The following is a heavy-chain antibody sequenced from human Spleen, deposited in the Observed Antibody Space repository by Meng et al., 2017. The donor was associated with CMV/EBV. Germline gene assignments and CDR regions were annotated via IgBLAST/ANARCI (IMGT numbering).Heavy chain of an antibody. CDR2: IRYDGSGK. CDR3: AKEDADYCSSSSCHLGIDY. Sequence: GESLKISCAASGFTFSSCGMHWVRQAPGKGLEWVAFIRYDGSGKYYADSVKGRFTISRDNSKNTLYLQMNSLRAEDTAVYYCAKEDADYCSSSSCHLGIDYWGQGTLVTVSS. CDR1: GFTFSSCG. V-gene: IGHV3-30*02. D-gene: IGHD2-2*01. J-gene: IGHJ4*02.